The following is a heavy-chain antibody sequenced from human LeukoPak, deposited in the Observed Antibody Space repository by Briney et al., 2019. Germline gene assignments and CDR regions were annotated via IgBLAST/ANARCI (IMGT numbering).Heavy chain of an antibody. D-gene: IGHD2-2*01. CDR2: INPSGGST. J-gene: IGHJ6*03. CDR3: ARGLRRYGGPAELSYYMDV. CDR1: GYTFTSYY. Sequence: EASVKVSCKASGYTFTSYYMHWVRQAPGQGLEWMGIINPSGGSTSYAQKFQGRVTMARDTSTSTVYMELSSLRSEDTAVYYRARGLRRYGGPAELSYYMDVWGKGTTVTVSS. V-gene: IGHV1-46*01.